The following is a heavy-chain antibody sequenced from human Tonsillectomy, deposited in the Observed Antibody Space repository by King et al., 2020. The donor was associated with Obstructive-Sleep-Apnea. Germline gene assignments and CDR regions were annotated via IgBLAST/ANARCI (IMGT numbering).Heavy chain of an antibody. V-gene: IGHV3-23*04. J-gene: IGHJ4*02. Sequence: VQLVESGGGMVQPGGSLRLSCLASGFTFSNYAISWVRQAPGKGLEGVSAINTRGTTFYAGSVRGRFTISRDNSKYTVNLQVNSLRAEDTALYYCAKEGGGSGIYWIDSWGQGTLVTVSS. CDR1: GFTFSNYA. CDR2: INTRGTT. CDR3: AKEGGGSGIYWIDS. D-gene: IGHD3-10*01.